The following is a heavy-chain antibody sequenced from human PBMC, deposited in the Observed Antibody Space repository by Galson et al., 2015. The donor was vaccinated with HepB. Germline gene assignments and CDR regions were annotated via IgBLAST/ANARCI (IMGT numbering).Heavy chain of an antibody. CDR3: ARTGCGGDCYSRSPPNWFDP. J-gene: IGHJ5*02. CDR1: GGTFSSYA. V-gene: IGHV1-69*13. Sequence: SVKVSCKASGGTFSSYAISWVRQAPGQGLEWMGGIIPIFGTANYAQKFQGRVTITADESTSTAYMELSSLRSEDTAVYYCARTGCGGDCYSRSPPNWFDPWGQGTLVTVSS. CDR2: IIPIFGTA. D-gene: IGHD2-21*02.